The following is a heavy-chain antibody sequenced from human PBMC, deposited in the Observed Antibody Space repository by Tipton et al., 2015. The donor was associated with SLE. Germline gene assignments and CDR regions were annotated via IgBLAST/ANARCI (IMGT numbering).Heavy chain of an antibody. CDR2: INSDGSIT. CDR1: GITFTTHW. Sequence: SLRLSCAASGITFTTHWMLWVREVPGKGLVGVARINSDGSITRYADYVKGRFTISRDNAKETLYLEMNSLGAEDTAVYYCAREMATITGIDSWGPGTLVTVSS. CDR3: AREMATITGIDS. J-gene: IGHJ4*02. D-gene: IGHD5-24*01. V-gene: IGHV3-74*01.